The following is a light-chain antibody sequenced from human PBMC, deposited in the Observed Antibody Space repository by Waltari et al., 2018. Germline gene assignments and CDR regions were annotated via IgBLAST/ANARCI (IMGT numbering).Light chain of an antibody. Sequence: QLVLTQSPSASASLGASVKLTCTLSSGHSSNVIAWHQQQPEKGPQYLMKVNSDGSHSKGDEIPVRFSGSSSGAERYLTISNVQSEDEADYYCQTGGHGTWVFGGGTKLTVL. V-gene: IGLV4-69*01. CDR2: VNSDGSH. CDR3: QTGGHGTWV. CDR1: SGHSSNV. J-gene: IGLJ3*02.